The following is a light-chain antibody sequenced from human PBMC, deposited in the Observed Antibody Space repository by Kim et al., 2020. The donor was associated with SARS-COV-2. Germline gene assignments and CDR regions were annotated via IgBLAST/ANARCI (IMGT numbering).Light chain of an antibody. CDR2: DKN. J-gene: IGLJ1*01. Sequence: SSELTQDPAVSVALGQTVRITCQGDSLRSYYASWYQQKPGQAPVLVIYDKNNRPSGIPDRFSGSSSGNTASLTITGDQAEDEADYYCNSRDSSGNHLRVF. CDR1: SLRSYY. CDR3: NSRDSSGNHLRV. V-gene: IGLV3-19*01.